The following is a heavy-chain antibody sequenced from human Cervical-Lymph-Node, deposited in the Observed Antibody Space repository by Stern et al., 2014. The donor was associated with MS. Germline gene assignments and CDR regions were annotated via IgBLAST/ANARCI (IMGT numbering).Heavy chain of an antibody. V-gene: IGHV3-23*04. CDR3: AKVYGSGPFDY. CDR2: ISGSDGST. D-gene: IGHD6-19*01. CDR1: GFTFSSYA. Sequence: EVQLVASGGTLVQPGGSLRLSCAASGFTFSSYAMSWVRQAPGKGLGWVSVISGSDGSTFYADSVKGRFTISRDNSKNTLFLQMNSLRAEDTAVYYCAKVYGSGPFDYWGQGTLVTVSS. J-gene: IGHJ4*02.